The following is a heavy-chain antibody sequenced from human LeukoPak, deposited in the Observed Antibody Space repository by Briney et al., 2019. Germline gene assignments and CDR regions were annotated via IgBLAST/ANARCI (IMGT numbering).Heavy chain of an antibody. D-gene: IGHD6-6*01. CDR1: GFTFSSYA. J-gene: IGHJ6*02. CDR2: ISWNSGSI. Sequence: PGGSLRLSCAASGFTFSSYAMSWVRQAPGKGLEWVSGISWNSGSIGYADSVKGRFTISRDNAKNSLYLQMNSLRAEDTALYYCAKGNWRYSSSEAYYGMDVWGQGTTVTVSS. V-gene: IGHV3-9*01. CDR3: AKGNWRYSSSEAYYGMDV.